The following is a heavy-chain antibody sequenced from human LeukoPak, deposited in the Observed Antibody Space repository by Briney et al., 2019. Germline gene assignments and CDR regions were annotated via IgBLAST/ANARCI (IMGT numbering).Heavy chain of an antibody. CDR2: IYSGGST. Sequence: GGSLRLSCAASGFTVSSNYMSWVRQAPGKGLEWVSVIYSGGSTYYADSVKGRFTISRDNSKNTLYLQMSSLRAEDTAVYYCARVATERGTDDAFDIWGQGTMVTVSS. J-gene: IGHJ3*02. D-gene: IGHD5-12*01. V-gene: IGHV3-66*01. CDR1: GFTVSSNY. CDR3: ARVATERGTDDAFDI.